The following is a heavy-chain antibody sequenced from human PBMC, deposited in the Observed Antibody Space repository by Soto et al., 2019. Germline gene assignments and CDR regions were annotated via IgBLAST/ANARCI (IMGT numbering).Heavy chain of an antibody. CDR2: IYSNGNT. J-gene: IGHJ4*02. CDR3: ARQGSY. V-gene: IGHV4-39*01. Sequence: QLQLQESGPGLVKPSETLSLTCNVSGVSISDTRYYWGWIRQPPGKGLEWIGNIYSNGNTFYNPPLKSRLTISVETSRLQFSLRLTSVTAADKAAYYCARQGSYWGQGTLVTVSS. CDR1: GVSISDTRYY.